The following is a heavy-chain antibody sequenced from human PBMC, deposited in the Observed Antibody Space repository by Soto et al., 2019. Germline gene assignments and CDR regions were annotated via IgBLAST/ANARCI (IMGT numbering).Heavy chain of an antibody. CDR1: GFTFSSYA. Sequence: EVQLLESGGGLVQPGGSLRLSCAASGFTFSSYAMSWVRQAPGKGLEWVSGIGSGGGSTYYADCVKCRYTISRDDSKITLYLQMNSLRAEDTAVYYCAPGGQLILDQWGQGTLVTVS. CDR2: IGSGGGST. CDR3: APGGQLILDQ. J-gene: IGHJ4*02. V-gene: IGHV3-23*01. D-gene: IGHD1-1*01.